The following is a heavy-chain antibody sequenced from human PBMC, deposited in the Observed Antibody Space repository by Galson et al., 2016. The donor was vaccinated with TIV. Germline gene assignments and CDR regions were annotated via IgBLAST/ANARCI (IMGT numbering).Heavy chain of an antibody. CDR2: ISRSSNFI. J-gene: IGHJ4*02. CDR1: GFTFSSYG. CDR3: ARDYDFWSGHSWGY. Sequence: SLRLSCAASGFTFSSYGMSWVRQAPGRGLEWVSSISRSSNFIFYGDSVKGRFTFSRDDAENSLYLHMNSLRADDTAVYYCARDYDFWSGHSWGYGGQGTLVTVSS. D-gene: IGHD3-3*01. V-gene: IGHV3-21*01.